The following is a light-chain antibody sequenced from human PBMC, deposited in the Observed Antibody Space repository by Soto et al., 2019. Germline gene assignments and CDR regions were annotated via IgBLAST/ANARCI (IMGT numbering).Light chain of an antibody. Sequence: QSALTQPASVSGSPGQSITISCTGTSSDVGGYNYVSWYQQHPGKAPKLMIYEVSNRPSGVSNRFSGSKSGNTASLTISGLQAEDEADDYCSSYTRSSTLYVFGTGTKLTVL. CDR3: SSYTRSSTLYV. J-gene: IGLJ1*01. V-gene: IGLV2-14*01. CDR1: SSDVGGYNY. CDR2: EVS.